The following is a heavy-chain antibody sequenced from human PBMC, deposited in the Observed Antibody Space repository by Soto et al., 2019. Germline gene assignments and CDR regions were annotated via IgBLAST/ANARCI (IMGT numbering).Heavy chain of an antibody. CDR1: GESIRSTNW. CDR3: ARGETPQQRDH. Sequence: QVQLQESGPGLVKPSGTLALTCAVSGESIRSTNWWSWVRQPPGKGLEWIGEIHHSGSTKYNPSLKSRDIISVDKSKNQFSLLLSSVTAEDTAVYYGARGETPQQRDHWGQGTQVTITS. J-gene: IGHJ4*02. CDR2: IHHSGST. V-gene: IGHV4-4*02. D-gene: IGHD1-1*01.